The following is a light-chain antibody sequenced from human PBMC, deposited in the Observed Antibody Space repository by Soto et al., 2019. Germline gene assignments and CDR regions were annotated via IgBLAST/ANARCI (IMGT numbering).Light chain of an antibody. CDR1: SNDVGNYNL. J-gene: IGLJ3*02. V-gene: IGLV2-23*01. CDR2: EGN. Sequence: QSVLTQPASVSGSPGQSITISCTGASNDVGNYNLVSWYQQHPGKAPKLMIYEGNKRPSGVSSRFSGSNSGNTASLTISGLQAEDEADYYCRSFARSIIWVFGGGTQLTVL. CDR3: RSFARSIIWV.